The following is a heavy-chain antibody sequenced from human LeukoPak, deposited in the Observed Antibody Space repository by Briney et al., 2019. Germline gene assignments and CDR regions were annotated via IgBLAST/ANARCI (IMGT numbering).Heavy chain of an antibody. J-gene: IGHJ4*02. CDR3: ASLYGDYVASDY. V-gene: IGHV1-2*02. Sequence: ASVKVSCKASVYSFTVYYMHWVRQAPGQGLEWMGWINPYSGGTNYAQKFLGRVTMTRDTSISTAYMELSRLRSDDTAVYYCASLYGDYVASDYWGQGTLVTVSS. CDR2: INPYSGGT. CDR1: VYSFTVYY. D-gene: IGHD4-17*01.